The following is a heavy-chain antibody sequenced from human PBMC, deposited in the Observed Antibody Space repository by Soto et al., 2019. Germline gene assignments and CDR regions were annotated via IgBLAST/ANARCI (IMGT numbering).Heavy chain of an antibody. J-gene: IGHJ6*02. CDR1: GYTFTNYD. CDR3: ARGYDYGSGRLAPGGMDV. D-gene: IGHD3-10*01. V-gene: IGHV1-18*01. Sequence: QVHLVQSGAEVKKPGASVKVSCKASGYTFTNYDINWVRQAPGQGLEWMGWISTYTGNTNYAQKLQGRVTMTTDTATSTAYLELRSLRSDDTAVYYCARGYDYGSGRLAPGGMDVWGQGTTVTVSS. CDR2: ISTYTGNT.